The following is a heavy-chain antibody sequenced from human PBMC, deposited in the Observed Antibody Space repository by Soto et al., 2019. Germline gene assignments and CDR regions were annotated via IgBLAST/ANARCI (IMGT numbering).Heavy chain of an antibody. V-gene: IGHV3-23*01. J-gene: IGHJ3*02. CDR2: ISADISYT. Sequence: EAQLLESGGGLVQPGGSPRLSCTASGFDFINNAMAWVRQAPGKGLEWVSTISADISYTYYADSVKGRFTISRDNSKNTVYLKMNSLRADDTAVYYCANQNTFKRAFDILGQGTMVTVSS. CDR1: GFDFINNA. CDR3: ANQNTFKRAFDI.